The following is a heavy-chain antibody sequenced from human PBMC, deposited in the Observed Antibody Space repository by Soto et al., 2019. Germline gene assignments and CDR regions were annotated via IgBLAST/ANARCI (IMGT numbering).Heavy chain of an antibody. Sequence: HLGGSLRLSCAASGFTFSSYGMHWVRQAPGKGLEWVAVISYDGSNKYYADSVKGRFTISRDNSKNTLYLQMNSLRAEDTAVYYCAKDFLAYCGGDCLYGMDDWGQGTTVTVSS. J-gene: IGHJ6*02. CDR2: ISYDGSNK. D-gene: IGHD2-21*02. CDR1: GFTFSSYG. CDR3: AKDFLAYCGGDCLYGMDD. V-gene: IGHV3-30*18.